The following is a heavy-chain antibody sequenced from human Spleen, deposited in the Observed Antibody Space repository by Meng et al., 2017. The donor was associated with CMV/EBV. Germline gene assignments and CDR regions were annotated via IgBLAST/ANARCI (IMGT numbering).Heavy chain of an antibody. CDR3: ARDDYGGKLGY. V-gene: IGHV3-30*04. CDR1: GFTFSSYA. D-gene: IGHD4-23*01. Sequence: GGSLRLSCAASGFTFSSYAMHWVRQAPGKGLEWVAVISYDGSNKYYADSVKGRFTISRDNSKNTLYLQMNSLRAEDTAVYYCARDDYGGKLGYWGQGTLVTVSS. J-gene: IGHJ4*02. CDR2: ISYDGSNK.